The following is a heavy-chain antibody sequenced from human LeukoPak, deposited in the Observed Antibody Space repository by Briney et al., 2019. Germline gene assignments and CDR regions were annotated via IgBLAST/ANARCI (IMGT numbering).Heavy chain of an antibody. Sequence: SETRSLTCTVSGGSISSYYWSWIRQPPGKGLEWIGYNYYSGSTNYNPSLKSRVTISVDTSKNQFSLKLSSVTAADTAVYYCAKSYDSSGYYYSPWAFDIWGQGTMVTVSS. CDR3: AKSYDSSGYYYSPWAFDI. CDR1: GGSISSYY. D-gene: IGHD3-22*01. V-gene: IGHV4-59*01. J-gene: IGHJ3*02. CDR2: NYYSGST.